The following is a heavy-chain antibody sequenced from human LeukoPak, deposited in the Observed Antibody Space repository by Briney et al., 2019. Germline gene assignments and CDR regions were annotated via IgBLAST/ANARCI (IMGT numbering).Heavy chain of an antibody. CDR1: GGSISSYY. D-gene: IGHD3-16*02. V-gene: IGHV4-4*07. Sequence: SETLSLTCTVSGGSISSYYWSWIRQPAGKGLEWIGRIYTSGCTNYNPSLKSRVTMSVDTSKNQFSLKLSSVTAADTGVYYCARTYDYIWGSFRSHSFDSWGQGTLVTVSS. CDR2: IYTSGCT. J-gene: IGHJ4*02. CDR3: ARTYDYIWGSFRSHSFDS.